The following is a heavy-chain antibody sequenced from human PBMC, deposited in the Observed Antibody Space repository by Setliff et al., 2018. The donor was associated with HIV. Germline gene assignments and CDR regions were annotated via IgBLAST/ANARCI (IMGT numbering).Heavy chain of an antibody. CDR1: GFTFSTYP. V-gene: IGHV3-23*01. Sequence: GGSLRLSCAASGFTFSTYPMSWVRQAPGKGLEWVSGISGSGGSTYYADSVKGRFTISRDKSKNTVYLQMYSLRAEDTALYYCAKDRVGYCSSISCPGGFDYWGQGTLVTVSS. CDR3: AKDRVGYCSSISCPGGFDY. D-gene: IGHD2-2*03. J-gene: IGHJ4*02. CDR2: ISGSGGST.